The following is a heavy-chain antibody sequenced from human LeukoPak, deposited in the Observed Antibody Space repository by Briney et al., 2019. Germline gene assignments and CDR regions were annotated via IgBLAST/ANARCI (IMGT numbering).Heavy chain of an antibody. J-gene: IGHJ6*02. V-gene: IGHV1-2*04. CDR3: ARGVAAAGPAGYYGMDV. D-gene: IGHD6-13*01. CDR2: INPNSGGT. CDR1: GYTFSGYY. Sequence: ASVKVSCKASGYTFSGYYLHWVRQAPGQGLEWMGWINPNSGGTNYAQHFQGWVTMTRDTSISTAYMELSRLRSDDTAVYYCARGVAAAGPAGYYGMDVWGQGTTVTVSS.